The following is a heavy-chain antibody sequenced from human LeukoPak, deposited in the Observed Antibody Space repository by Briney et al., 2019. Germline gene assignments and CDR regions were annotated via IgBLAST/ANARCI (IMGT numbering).Heavy chain of an antibody. V-gene: IGHV4-39*01. CDR2: IYYSGST. CDR1: GGSISSSSYY. D-gene: IGHD3-3*01. CDR3: ARGPRGFWSGYYNFDH. J-gene: IGHJ4*02. Sequence: SETLSLTCTVSGGSISSSSYYWGWIRQPPGKGLEWIGSIYYSGSTYYNPSLKSRVTISVDTSKNQFSLKLSSVTAADTAVYYCARGPRGFWSGYYNFDHWGQGTLVTVSS.